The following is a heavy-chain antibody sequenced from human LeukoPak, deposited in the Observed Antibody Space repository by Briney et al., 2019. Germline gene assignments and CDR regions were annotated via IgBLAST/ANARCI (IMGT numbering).Heavy chain of an antibody. CDR1: GFTFSSYW. V-gene: IGHV3-74*01. Sequence: GGSLRLSCAASGFTFSSYWMHWVRQAPGKGLVWVSRINSDGSSTSYADSVKGRSTISRDNAKNTLYLQMNSLRAEDTAVYYCARDRGIVVRLNWFDPWGQGTLVTVSS. CDR3: ARDRGIVVRLNWFDP. CDR2: INSDGSST. J-gene: IGHJ5*02. D-gene: IGHD1-26*01.